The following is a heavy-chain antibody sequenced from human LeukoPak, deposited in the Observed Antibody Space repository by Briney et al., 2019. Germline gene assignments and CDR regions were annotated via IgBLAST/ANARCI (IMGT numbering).Heavy chain of an antibody. CDR2: NYTSGST. V-gene: IGHV4-4*09. D-gene: IGHD2-8*01. CDR1: GGSISSYY. CDR3: ARHGPGSDAFDI. Sequence: PSETLSLTCTVSGGSISSYYWSWIRQPPGKGLEWIGYNYTSGSTNYNPSLKSRVTISVDTSKNPFSLKLSSVTAADTAVYYCARHGPGSDAFDIWGQGTMVTVSS. J-gene: IGHJ3*02.